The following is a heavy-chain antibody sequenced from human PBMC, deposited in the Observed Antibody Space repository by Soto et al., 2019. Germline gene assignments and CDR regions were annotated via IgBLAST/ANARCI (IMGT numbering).Heavy chain of an antibody. D-gene: IGHD3-10*01. CDR1: GGSISSSSYY. CDR3: ARSTMVRGVITRYYYYGMDV. V-gene: IGHV4-39*01. CDR2: ICYSGST. Sequence: SETLSLTCTVSGGSISSSSYYWGWIRQPPGKGLEWIGSICYSGSTYYNPSLKSRDTISVDTSKNQLSLKLSSVTAADTAVYYCARSTMVRGVITRYYYYGMDVWGQGTTVTVSS. J-gene: IGHJ6*02.